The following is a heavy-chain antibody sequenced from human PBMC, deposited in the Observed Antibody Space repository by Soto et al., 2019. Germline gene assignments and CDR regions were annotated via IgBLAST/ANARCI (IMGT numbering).Heavy chain of an antibody. CDR2: IYYSGST. Sequence: SETLSLTCTVSGGSIGSSSYSWAWIRQPPGKGLEWIGSIYYSGSTYYTPSLKSRVTISVDTSKNQFSLKLSSVTAADTAVYYCARRLYYDSSGFEGGGMDVWGQGTTVTVS. CDR3: ARRLYYDSSGFEGGGMDV. CDR1: GGSIGSSSYS. D-gene: IGHD3-22*01. V-gene: IGHV4-39*01. J-gene: IGHJ6*02.